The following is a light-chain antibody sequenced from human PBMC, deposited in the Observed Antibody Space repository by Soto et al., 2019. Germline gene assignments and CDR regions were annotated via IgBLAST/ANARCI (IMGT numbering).Light chain of an antibody. CDR3: QQYNNWPPET. J-gene: IGKJ1*01. V-gene: IGKV3-11*01. CDR1: ENVRTF. Sequence: EGVLTQSPATLSLSPGERATLSCRASENVRTFVDWYQQKPGQAPRLLIYGASNRATGIPARFSGSGSGTDFTLTISNLEPEDFAVYYCQQYNNWPPETFGQGTKVDIK. CDR2: GAS.